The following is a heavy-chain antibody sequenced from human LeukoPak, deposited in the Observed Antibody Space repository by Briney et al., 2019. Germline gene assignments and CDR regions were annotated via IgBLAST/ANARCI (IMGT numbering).Heavy chain of an antibody. CDR1: GYTFTGYY. Sequence: ASVKVSCKASGYTFTGYYMHWVRQAPGQGLEWMGWINPKSGGTNYAQKFQGRVTMTRDTSISTAYMEMSRLRSDDTAVYYCARDSHSGVPAAMRPFDYWGQGTLVTVSS. D-gene: IGHD2-2*01. CDR2: INPKSGGT. CDR3: ARDSHSGVPAAMRPFDY. J-gene: IGHJ4*02. V-gene: IGHV1-2*02.